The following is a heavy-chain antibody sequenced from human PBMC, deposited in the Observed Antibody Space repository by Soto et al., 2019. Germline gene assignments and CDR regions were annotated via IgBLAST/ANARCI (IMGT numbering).Heavy chain of an antibody. Sequence: SETLSLTWAVSGYSISSGYYWGWIRQPPGKGLEWIGSIYHSGRRYYNQSLKSRVTISVDTSKNKFSLKQSTGTAADTAEYYCARLAARPSHHYWFDPRGQGTLVTISS. D-gene: IGHD6-6*01. CDR1: GYSISSGYY. V-gene: IGHV4-38-2*01. CDR3: ARLAARPSHHYWFDP. J-gene: IGHJ5*02. CDR2: IYHSGRR.